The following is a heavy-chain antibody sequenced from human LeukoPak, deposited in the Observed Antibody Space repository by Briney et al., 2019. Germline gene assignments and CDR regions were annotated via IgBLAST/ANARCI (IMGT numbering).Heavy chain of an antibody. V-gene: IGHV1-69*13. J-gene: IGHJ5*02. CDR1: GYTFTSNY. D-gene: IGHD3-22*01. Sequence: GASVKVSCKASGYTFTSNYIHWVRQAPGQGLEWMGGIIPIFGTANYAQKFQGRVTITADESTSTAYMELSSLRSEDTAVYYCARDHSTVYYYDSSMLWWFDPWGQGTLVTVSS. CDR2: IIPIFGTA. CDR3: ARDHSTVYYYDSSMLWWFDP.